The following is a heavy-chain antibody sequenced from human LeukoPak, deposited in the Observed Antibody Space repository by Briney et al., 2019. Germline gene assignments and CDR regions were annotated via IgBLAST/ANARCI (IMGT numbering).Heavy chain of an antibody. V-gene: IGHV5-51*01. CDR1: GYTFTSYW. Sequence: HGESLQISCKGSGYTFTSYWIGWVRQLPGKGLEWMGIIYPGDSHTRYSPSFQGQVTISADKSITTAYLQWSSLKASDTAMYYCARRGDLTDAFDIWGQGTMVTVSS. CDR2: IYPGDSHT. CDR3: ARRGDLTDAFDI. D-gene: IGHD2-21*01. J-gene: IGHJ3*02.